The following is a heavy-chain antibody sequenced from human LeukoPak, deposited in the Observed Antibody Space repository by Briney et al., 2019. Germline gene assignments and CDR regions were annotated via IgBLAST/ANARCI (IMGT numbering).Heavy chain of an antibody. J-gene: IGHJ4*02. CDR1: GFTLSSYW. D-gene: IGHD3-22*01. V-gene: IGHV3-7*01. CDR2: IKQDGSEK. CDR3: ARVGSSGYFSDY. Sequence: PGGSLRLSCAASGFTLSSYWMSWVRQAPGKGLEWVANIKQDGSEKYYVDSVKGRFTISRDNAKNSLYLQMNSLRAEDTAVYYCARVGSSGYFSDYWGQGTLVTVSS.